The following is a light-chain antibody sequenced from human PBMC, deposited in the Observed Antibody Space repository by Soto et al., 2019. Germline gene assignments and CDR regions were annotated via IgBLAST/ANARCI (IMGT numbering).Light chain of an antibody. CDR2: MAS. Sequence: MVMPQSPLSLSVTPGESAPISCRSSKSLLYGNGLNGLDWYLQKPGQSPQLLIYMASYRASGVPDRFSGSGSGTDFTLEISRVEAEDVGVYYCMQSLQNPWTFGQGTKVEIK. J-gene: IGKJ1*01. V-gene: IGKV2-28*01. CDR3: MQSLQNPWT. CDR1: KSLLYGNGLNG.